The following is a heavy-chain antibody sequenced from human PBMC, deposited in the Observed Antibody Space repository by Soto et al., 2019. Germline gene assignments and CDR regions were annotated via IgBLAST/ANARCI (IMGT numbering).Heavy chain of an antibody. CDR1: VVVFNISS. CDR2: IRSSGDSS. V-gene: IGHV3-23*01. D-gene: IGHD1-1*01. J-gene: IGHJ6*02. Sequence: YRSASVVVFNISSVTGVRKDTGKRLQCVSGIRSSGDSSYYADSVKGRFTISRDDSKNTLYLQMSSLTADDTAVYFFAKGSGTYPYYNGPDVCGRAT. CDR3: AKGSGTYPYYNGPDV.